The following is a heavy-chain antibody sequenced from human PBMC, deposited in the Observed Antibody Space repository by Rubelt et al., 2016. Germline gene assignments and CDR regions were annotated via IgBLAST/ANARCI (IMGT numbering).Heavy chain of an antibody. D-gene: IGHD2-15*01. CDR1: GESFSGYY. CDR3: GRGQRGGICYGWFDP. Sequence: QVQLQQWGPGLLKPSETLSLTCAVYGESFSGYYWNWIRPPPGKGLAWIGRINHRGSPYSNATLKSRITQSATPSKNQFSRKLKFVTAAYTAVYYGGRGQRGGICYGWFDPWGQGTLVTVSS. V-gene: IGHV4-34*01. CDR2: INHRGSP. J-gene: IGHJ5*02.